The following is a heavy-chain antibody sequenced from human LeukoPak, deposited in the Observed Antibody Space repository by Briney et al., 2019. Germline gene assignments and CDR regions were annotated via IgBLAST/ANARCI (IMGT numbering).Heavy chain of an antibody. CDR1: GYTFSNYA. D-gene: IGHD5-18*01. J-gene: IGHJ6*02. V-gene: IGHV3-23*01. CDR3: ARGRGLSEKIHGYLLYYYYAMDV. Sequence: AGGSQRLSCAASGYTFSNYAMSGVRQALGEGVEWVSGIRGSGGSTYYADSVKGRFTISRHNSKNSLYLELTHLSPEDTAVYYCARGRGLSEKIHGYLLYYYYAMDVWGQGTTFTVSS. CDR2: IRGSGGST.